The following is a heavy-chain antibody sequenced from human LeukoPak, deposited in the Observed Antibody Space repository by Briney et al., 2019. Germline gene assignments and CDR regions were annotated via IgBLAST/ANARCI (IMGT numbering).Heavy chain of an antibody. V-gene: IGHV3-48*01. D-gene: IGHD3-22*01. CDR1: GFTFTGHN. Sequence: PGGSLRLSCAASGFTFTGHNMNWVRQAPGKGLEWVAYISISSGTIYYADSVKGRFSISRDNSKNTLYLQMNSLRAEDTAVYYCAKTAYDSSAPFDPWGQGTLVTVSS. CDR2: ISISSGTI. CDR3: AKTAYDSSAPFDP. J-gene: IGHJ5*02.